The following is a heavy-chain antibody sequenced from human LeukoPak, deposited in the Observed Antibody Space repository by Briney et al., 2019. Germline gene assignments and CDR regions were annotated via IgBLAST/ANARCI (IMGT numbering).Heavy chain of an antibody. J-gene: IGHJ4*02. CDR1: GGSISSSGYY. CDR3: ARGKYSYAYFGAYYFDY. V-gene: IGHV4-39*07. D-gene: IGHD5-18*01. Sequence: SETLSLTCTVSGGSISSSGYYWGWIRQPPGKGLEWIGSTYYSGSTYYNPSLKSRVTISLDTSKNQFSLKLSSVTAADTAVYYCARGKYSYAYFGAYYFDYWGQGTLVTVSS. CDR2: TYYSGST.